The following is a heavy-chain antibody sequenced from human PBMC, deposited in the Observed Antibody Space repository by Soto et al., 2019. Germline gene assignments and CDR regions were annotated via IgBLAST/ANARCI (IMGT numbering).Heavy chain of an antibody. D-gene: IGHD5-12*01. CDR3: AKRREIVATVGGWFDP. CDR1: GFTFSSDA. CDR2: ISGSGGST. V-gene: IGHV3-23*01. J-gene: IGHJ5*02. Sequence: EVQLLESGGGSVQPGGSLRHSCAASGFTFSSDAMSWVRQASGKGVEWGSAISGSGGSTYYAGSVKGRFTISRDNAKNTLYQQMNSLRDEDTAVYDCAKRREIVATVGGWFDPWGQGTLVPVSS.